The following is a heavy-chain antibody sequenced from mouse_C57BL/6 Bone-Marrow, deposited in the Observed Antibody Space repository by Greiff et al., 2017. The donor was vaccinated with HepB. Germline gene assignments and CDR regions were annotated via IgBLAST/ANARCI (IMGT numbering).Heavy chain of an antibody. CDR1: GYTFTSYW. Sequence: QVQLQQSGAELVMPGASVKLSCKASGYTFTSYWMHWVKQRPGQGLEWIGEIDPSDSYTNYNQKFKGKSTLTVDKSSSTDYMQLSSLTSEDSAVYYCARSDYSNSAWFAYWGQGTLVTVSA. CDR2: IDPSDSYT. D-gene: IGHD2-5*01. V-gene: IGHV1-69*01. CDR3: ARSDYSNSAWFAY. J-gene: IGHJ3*01.